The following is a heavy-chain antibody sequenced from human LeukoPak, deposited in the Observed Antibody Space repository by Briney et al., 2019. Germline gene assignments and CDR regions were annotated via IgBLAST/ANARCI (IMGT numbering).Heavy chain of an antibody. V-gene: IGHV3-30*18. CDR3: AKAPSRIAAAGTDY. Sequence: PGGSPRLSCAASGFTFSSYGMHWVRQAPGKGLEWVAVISYDGSNKYYADSVKGRFTISRDNSKNTLYLQMNSLRAEDTAVYYCAKAPSRIAAAGTDYWGQGTLVTVSS. CDR1: GFTFSSYG. CDR2: ISYDGSNK. D-gene: IGHD6-13*01. J-gene: IGHJ4*02.